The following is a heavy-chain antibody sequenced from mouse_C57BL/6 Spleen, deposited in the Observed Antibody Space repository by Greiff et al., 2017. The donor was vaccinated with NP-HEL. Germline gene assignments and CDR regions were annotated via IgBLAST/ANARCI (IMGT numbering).Heavy chain of an antibody. D-gene: IGHD3-2*02. V-gene: IGHV1-26*01. CDR2: INPNNGGT. J-gene: IGHJ4*01. CDR3: AKGGPAQATYYAMDY. CDR1: GYTFNDYY. Sequence: EVQLQQSGPELVKPGASVKISCKASGYTFNDYYMNWVKQSHGKSLEWIGDINPNNGGTSYNQKFKGKATLTVDKSSSTAYMELRSLTSEDSAVYYCAKGGPAQATYYAMDYWGQGPSVTVSS.